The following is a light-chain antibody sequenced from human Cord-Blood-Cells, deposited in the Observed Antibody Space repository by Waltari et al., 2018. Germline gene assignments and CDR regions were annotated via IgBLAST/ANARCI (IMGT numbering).Light chain of an antibody. V-gene: IGKV1-9*01. CDR2: AAS. J-gene: IGKJ2*01. Sequence: IQLTQSPSSLSASVGDRVTITCRASQGISSYLAWYQQKTGKAPKLLIYAASTLQSGVPARFICSGSGTDFTLTISSLQPEDFATYYCQQLNRYPYTFGQGTKLEIK. CDR1: QGISSY. CDR3: QQLNRYPYT.